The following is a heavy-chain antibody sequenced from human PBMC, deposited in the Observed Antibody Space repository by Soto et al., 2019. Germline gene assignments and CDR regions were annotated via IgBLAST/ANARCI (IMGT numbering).Heavy chain of an antibody. CDR3: ARATRYSHGPRELVRPFDY. D-gene: IGHD5-18*01. Sequence: GGSLRLSCAASGFTFSSYGMHWVRQAPGKGLEWVAVIWYDGSNKYYADSVKGRFTISRDNSKNTLYLQMNSLRAEDTAVYYCARATRYSHGPRELVRPFDYWGQGTLVTVSS. V-gene: IGHV3-33*01. CDR2: IWYDGSNK. CDR1: GFTFSSYG. J-gene: IGHJ4*02.